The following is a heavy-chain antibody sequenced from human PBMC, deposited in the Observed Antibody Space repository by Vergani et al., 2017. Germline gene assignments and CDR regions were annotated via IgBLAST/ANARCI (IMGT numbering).Heavy chain of an antibody. CDR3: ARDPDYPGGRGYFDL. CDR2: ISSSSSYI. CDR1: GFTFSSYS. D-gene: IGHD3-16*01. V-gene: IGHV3-21*01. J-gene: IGHJ2*01. Sequence: EVQLVESGGGLVKPGGSLRLSCAASGFTFSSYSMNWVRQAPGKGLEWVSSISSSSSYIYYADSVKGRFTISRDNAKNSLYLQMNSLRAEDTAVYYCARDPDYPGGRGYFDLWGRGTLVTGSS.